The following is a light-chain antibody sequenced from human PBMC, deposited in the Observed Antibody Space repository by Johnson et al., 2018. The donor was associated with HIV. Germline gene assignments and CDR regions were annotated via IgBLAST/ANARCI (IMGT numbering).Light chain of an antibody. CDR1: SSNIGNNY. CDR3: GTWDSSLSAYNYV. V-gene: IGLV1-51*02. J-gene: IGLJ1*01. CDR2: ENN. Sequence: QSVLTQPPSVSAAPGQKVTISCSGSSSNIGNNYVSWYQQLPGTAPKLLIYENNKRPSGIPDRFSGSKSGTSATLGITGLQTGDEADYYCGTWDSSLSAYNYVFGTGTKVTVI.